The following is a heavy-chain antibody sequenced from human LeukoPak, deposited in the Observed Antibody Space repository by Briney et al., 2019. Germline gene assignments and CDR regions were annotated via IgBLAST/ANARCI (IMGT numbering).Heavy chain of an antibody. V-gene: IGHV7-4-1*02. CDR2: INTNTGNP. CDR1: GYTFTSYA. Sequence: ASVKVSCKASGYTFTSYAMNWVRQAPGQGLEWMGWINTNTGNPTYAQGFTGRFVFSLDTSVSTAYLQISSLKAEDTAVYYCARVSGAYYGFWSGYYTGSSFQDYWGQGTLVTVSS. D-gene: IGHD3-3*01. CDR3: ARVSGAYYGFWSGYYTGSSFQDY. J-gene: IGHJ4*02.